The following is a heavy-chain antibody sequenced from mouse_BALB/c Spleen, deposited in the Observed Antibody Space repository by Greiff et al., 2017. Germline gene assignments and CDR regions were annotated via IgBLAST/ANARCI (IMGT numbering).Heavy chain of an antibody. CDR2: INSNGGST. D-gene: IGHD1-1*01. J-gene: IGHJ2*01. CDR3: AREGGKLRYFDY. Sequence: EVKLVESGGGLVQPGGSLKLSCAASGFTFSSYGMSWVRQTPDKRLELVATINSNGGSTYYPDSVKGRFTISRDNAKNTLYLQMSSLKSEDTAMYYCAREGGKLRYFDYWGQGTTLTVSS. CDR1: GFTFSSYG. V-gene: IGHV5-6-3*01.